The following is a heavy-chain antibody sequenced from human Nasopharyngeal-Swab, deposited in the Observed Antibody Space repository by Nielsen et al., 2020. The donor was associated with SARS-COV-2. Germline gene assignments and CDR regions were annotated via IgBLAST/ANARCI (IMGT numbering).Heavy chain of an antibody. CDR2: ISYDGSNK. J-gene: IGHJ6*03. CDR3: ARVLEVPATDYYYYYMDV. Sequence: SCAASGFTFSSYAMPWVRQAPGQGLEWVAVISYDGSNKYYADSVKGRFTISRENSHTTLDLEMNSLRAEDTAVYYCARVLEVPATDYYYYYMDVWGKGTTVTVSS. V-gene: IGHV3-30-3*01. CDR1: GFTFSSYA. D-gene: IGHD1-1*01.